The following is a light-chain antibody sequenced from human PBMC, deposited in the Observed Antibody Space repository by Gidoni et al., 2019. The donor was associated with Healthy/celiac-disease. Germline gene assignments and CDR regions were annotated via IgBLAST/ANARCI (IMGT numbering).Light chain of an antibody. CDR1: QSISSY. CDR2: AAS. CDR3: QQSYSTPRT. Sequence: DIEMNQSPSSLSASVGDRVTITCRASQSISSYLIWYQQKPGKAPKLLIYAASSLQSGVPSRFSGSGSGTDFTLTISSLQPEDFATYYCQQSYSTPRTFGQGTKVEIK. V-gene: IGKV1-39*01. J-gene: IGKJ1*01.